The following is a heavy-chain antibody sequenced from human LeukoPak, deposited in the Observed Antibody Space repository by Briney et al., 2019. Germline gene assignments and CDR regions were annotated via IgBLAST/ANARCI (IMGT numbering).Heavy chain of an antibody. CDR2: ISYDGSNK. J-gene: IGHJ4*02. V-gene: IGHV3-30*03. D-gene: IGHD6-13*01. CDR3: ARDPSSSWYQTGYYFDY. Sequence: GGSLRLSCAASGSTFSSYSMNWVRQAPGKGLEWVAVISYDGSNKYYADSVKGRFTISRDNSKNTLYLQMNSLRAEDTAVYYCARDPSSSWYQTGYYFDYWGQGTLVTVSS. CDR1: GSTFSSYS.